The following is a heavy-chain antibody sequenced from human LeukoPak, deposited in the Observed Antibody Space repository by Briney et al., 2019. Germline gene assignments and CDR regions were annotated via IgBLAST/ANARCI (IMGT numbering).Heavy chain of an antibody. CDR1: GDSISNFY. Sequence: PSETLSLTCTVSGDSISNFYWTWIRQSPGKGLEWIGSIHYSGSSVYNPSLKSRGTISIDTSRKQFFLKLNSVTAADTAVYFCALAPNSNWFDFWGPGTLVTVSS. CDR2: IHYSGSS. D-gene: IGHD2-8*01. V-gene: IGHV4-59*03. J-gene: IGHJ5*01. CDR3: ALAPNSNWFDF.